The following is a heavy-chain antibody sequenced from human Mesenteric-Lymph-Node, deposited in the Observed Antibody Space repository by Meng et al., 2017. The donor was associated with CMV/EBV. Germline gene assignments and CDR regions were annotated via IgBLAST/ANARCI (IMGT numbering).Heavy chain of an antibody. CDR2: TIPIFGTA. Sequence: SVKVSCKSSGGTFSSYAISWVRQAPGQGLEWMGGTIPIFGTANYAQKFQGRVTITTDESTSTAYMELSSLRSEDTAVYYCAGGRGDIVVVPAALPDYWGQGTLVTVSS. CDR1: GGTFSSYA. CDR3: AGGRGDIVVVPAALPDY. D-gene: IGHD2-2*01. V-gene: IGHV1-69*05. J-gene: IGHJ4*02.